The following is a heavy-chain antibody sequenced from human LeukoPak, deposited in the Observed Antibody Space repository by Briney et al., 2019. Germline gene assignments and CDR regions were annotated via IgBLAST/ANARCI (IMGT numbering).Heavy chain of an antibody. CDR1: GGSISSGGYY. D-gene: IGHD1-7*01. V-gene: IGHV4-30-2*01. Sequence: SQTLSLTCTVSGGSISSGGYYWSWIRQPPGKGLEWIGYIYHSGSTYYNPSLKSRVTISVDRSKNQFSLKLSSVTAADTAVYYCARDKTGTTGSAGFDPWGQGTLVTVSS. CDR3: ARDKTGTTGSAGFDP. CDR2: IYHSGST. J-gene: IGHJ5*02.